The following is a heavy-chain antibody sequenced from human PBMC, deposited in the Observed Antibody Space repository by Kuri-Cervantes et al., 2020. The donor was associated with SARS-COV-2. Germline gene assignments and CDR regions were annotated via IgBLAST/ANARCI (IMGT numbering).Heavy chain of an antibody. CDR3: ARGRSRYSSVWFDP. CDR2: INHSGST. D-gene: IGHD6-19*01. V-gene: IGHV4-34*01. Sequence: SQTLSLTCAVYGGSFSGYYWSWIRQPPGKGLEWIGEINHSGSTNYNPSLKSRVTISVDTSKNQFSLKLSSVTAADTAVYYCARGRSRYSSVWFDPWGQGTRVTVSS. CDR1: GGSFSGYY. J-gene: IGHJ5*02.